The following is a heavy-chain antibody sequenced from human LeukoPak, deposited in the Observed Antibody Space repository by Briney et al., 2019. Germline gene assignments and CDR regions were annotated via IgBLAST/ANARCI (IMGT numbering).Heavy chain of an antibody. Sequence: GRSLRLSCAASGFTFSSYGMHGGPEAPGKGLGWGAVISYDGSNKYYADSVKGRFTISRENPKNTLYLQMNSLRAEDTAVYYCAKELHSLHGMVVWGQGTTVTVSS. CDR3: AKELHSLHGMVV. J-gene: IGHJ6*02. CDR1: GFTFSSYG. D-gene: IGHD4-11*01. CDR2: ISYDGSNK. V-gene: IGHV3-30*18.